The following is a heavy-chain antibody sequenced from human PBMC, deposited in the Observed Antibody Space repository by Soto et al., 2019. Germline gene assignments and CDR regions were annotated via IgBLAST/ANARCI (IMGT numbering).Heavy chain of an antibody. J-gene: IGHJ4*02. CDR2: INHSGGT. V-gene: IGHV4-34*02. Sequence: QVQLQQWGARLLKPSDTLSLTCAVYGGSFSGYYWTWIRQSPGKGLEWIGGINHSGGTNLNPSLQTRVIISVDTSKNQFSLRLRPLTAADTAFYYCARGITMTGAVQGDAPGKDFFDSWGQGTLVTVSS. D-gene: IGHD3-22*01. CDR1: GGSFSGYY. CDR3: ARGITMTGAVQGDAPGKDFFDS.